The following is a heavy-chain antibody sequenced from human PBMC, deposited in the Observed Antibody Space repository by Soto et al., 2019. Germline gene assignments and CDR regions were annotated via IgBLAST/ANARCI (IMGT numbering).Heavy chain of an antibody. Sequence: QVQLVQSGAEVKKPGASVTVSCKASGYTFTSFAIHWVRQAPGQRPEWMGWINAENGNTKYSQRFQGRVTFARDTSANTADMQVSSVRSEDTAVYFCAREVVSGYDLGYWGQGTLVTVSS. D-gene: IGHD5-12*01. CDR1: GYTFTSFA. CDR3: AREVVSGYDLGY. J-gene: IGHJ4*02. CDR2: INAENGNT. V-gene: IGHV1-3*01.